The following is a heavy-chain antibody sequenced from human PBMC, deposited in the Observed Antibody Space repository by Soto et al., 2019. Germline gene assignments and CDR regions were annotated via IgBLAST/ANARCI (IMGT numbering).Heavy chain of an antibody. CDR1: GFTFSSYS. V-gene: IGHV3-48*02. D-gene: IGHD3-22*01. CDR3: ARDYYDSSGYYFSAFDI. J-gene: IGHJ3*02. Sequence: GGSLRLSCAASGFTFSSYSMNWVRQAPGKGLEWVSYISSSSSTIYYADSVKGRFTISRDKAKNSLYLQMNSLRDEDTAVYYCARDYYDSSGYYFSAFDIWGQGTMVTVSS. CDR2: ISSSSSTI.